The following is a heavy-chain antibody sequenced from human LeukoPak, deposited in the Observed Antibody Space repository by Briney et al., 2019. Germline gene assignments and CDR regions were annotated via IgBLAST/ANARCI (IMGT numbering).Heavy chain of an antibody. V-gene: IGHV3-23*01. J-gene: IGHJ4*02. D-gene: IGHD6-13*01. CDR1: GFTFSSYA. Sequence: GGSLRLSCAASGFTFSSYAMGWVRQAPGKGLEWVSAISGSAGSTYYADSLRGRFTISRDNSKNTLFLKMNSLRADDTAIYYCAKVVLAAAMNWGQGTLVTVSS. CDR2: ISGSAGST. CDR3: AKVVLAAAMN.